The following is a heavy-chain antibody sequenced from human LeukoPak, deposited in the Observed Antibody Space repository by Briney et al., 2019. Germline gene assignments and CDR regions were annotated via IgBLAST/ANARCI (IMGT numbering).Heavy chain of an antibody. D-gene: IGHD3-10*01. CDR3: VKLFRPDY. CDR2: ISYDGSNK. Sequence: GSLRLSCAASGFIFSNFAMHWVRQAPGKGLEWVALISYDGSNKYYADSVEGRFTISRDNSKNTLYLQMNSLRAEDTAVYYCVKLFRPDYWGQGTLVTVSS. V-gene: IGHV3-30*18. CDR1: GFIFSNFA. J-gene: IGHJ4*02.